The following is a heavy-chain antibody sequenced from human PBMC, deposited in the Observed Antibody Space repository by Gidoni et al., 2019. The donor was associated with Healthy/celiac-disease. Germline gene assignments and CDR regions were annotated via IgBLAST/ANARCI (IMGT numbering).Heavy chain of an antibody. CDR1: GGSFSGYY. Sequence: QVQLQQWGAGLLKPSETLSLTCAVYGGSFSGYYWSWIRQPPGKGLEWIGEINHSVSTNYNPSLKSRVTISVDTSKNQFSLKLSSVTAADTAVYYCARSLKYQLLSGNWFDPWGQGTLVTVSS. D-gene: IGHD2-2*01. CDR3: ARSLKYQLLSGNWFDP. CDR2: INHSVST. V-gene: IGHV4-34*01. J-gene: IGHJ5*02.